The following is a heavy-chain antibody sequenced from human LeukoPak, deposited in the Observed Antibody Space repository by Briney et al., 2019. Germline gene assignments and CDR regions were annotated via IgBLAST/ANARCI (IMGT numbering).Heavy chain of an antibody. Sequence: SETLPLTCTVSGGSISSYYWSWIRQPPGKGLEWIGYIYYSGSTNYNPSLKSRVTISVDTSKNQFSLKLSSVTAADTAVYYCARQGSIAVAPNAFDIWGQGTMVTVSS. D-gene: IGHD6-19*01. CDR2: IYYSGST. V-gene: IGHV4-59*08. CDR3: ARQGSIAVAPNAFDI. CDR1: GGSISSYY. J-gene: IGHJ3*02.